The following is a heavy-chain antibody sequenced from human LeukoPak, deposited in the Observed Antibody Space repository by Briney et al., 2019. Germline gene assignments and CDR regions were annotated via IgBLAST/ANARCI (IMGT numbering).Heavy chain of an antibody. J-gene: IGHJ4*02. Sequence: KASETLSLTCAVYGELLNGHYWSWIRQSPGKGLEWIGEGDDSGGTKFNPSLKSRVTISADTSKNQFSLKLNSVTAADTAVYYCARVGPYKITMVRGIMGYFDSWGQGNLVTVSS. CDR1: GELLNGHY. CDR2: GDDSGGT. V-gene: IGHV4-34*01. CDR3: ARVGPYKITMVRGIMGYFDS. D-gene: IGHD3-10*01.